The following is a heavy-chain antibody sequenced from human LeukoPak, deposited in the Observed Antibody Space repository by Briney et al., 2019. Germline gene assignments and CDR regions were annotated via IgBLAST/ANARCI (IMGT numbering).Heavy chain of an antibody. CDR3: ARDAKALWRDYLDD. V-gene: IGHV3-7*01. D-gene: IGHD2/OR15-2a*01. CDR1: GFIFSDYW. Sequence: GGSLRLSCEASGFIFSDYWMTWVRQAPGKGLEWVANIKHDGTEIYYVDSVKGRFTVSRDNAKNSLFLQMSSLTAADTAVYFCARDAKALWRDYLDDWGQGILVTVSS. CDR2: IKHDGTEI. J-gene: IGHJ4*02.